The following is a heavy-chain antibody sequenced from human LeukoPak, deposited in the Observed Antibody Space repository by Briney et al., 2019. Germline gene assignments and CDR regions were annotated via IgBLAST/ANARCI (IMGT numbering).Heavy chain of an antibody. J-gene: IGHJ4*02. CDR1: GYTFTGYY. CDR3: ACSRIAAAGRGLSYYFDY. D-gene: IGHD6-13*01. V-gene: IGHV1-2*02. CDR2: INPNSGGT. Sequence: ASVKVSCKASGYTFTGYYMHWVRQAPGQGLEWMGWINPNSGGTNYAQKFQGRVTMTRDTSISTAYMELSRLRSDDTAVYYCACSRIAAAGRGLSYYFDYWGQGTLVTVSS.